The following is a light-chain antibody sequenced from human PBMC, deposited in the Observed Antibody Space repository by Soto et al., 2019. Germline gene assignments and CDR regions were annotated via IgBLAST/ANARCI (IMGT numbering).Light chain of an antibody. Sequence: EIVLTQSPATLSLSPGERATLSCRASQSVSSYLAWYQQKPGQAPRLLIYDASHRSTGIPARFSGSGSGTDFTLTISSLEPEDFAVYYCQQRSNWHPAFGPGTKVDIK. J-gene: IGKJ3*01. CDR2: DAS. V-gene: IGKV3-11*01. CDR1: QSVSSY. CDR3: QQRSNWHPA.